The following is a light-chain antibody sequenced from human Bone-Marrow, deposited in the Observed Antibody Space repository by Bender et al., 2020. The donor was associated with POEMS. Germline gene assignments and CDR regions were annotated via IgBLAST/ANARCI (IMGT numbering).Light chain of an antibody. CDR1: SIGRNR. V-gene: IGLV1-44*01. CDR3: STWDDRLNAWL. Sequence: QSVLTQPPSSSGTPGQRVTISCSGGSIGRNRINWYQQLPGTAPRLVIYADDRRPSGVPTRFSASKSGSSASLAISGLQSEDAADYYCSTWDDRLNAWLFGGGTKLTVL. J-gene: IGLJ3*02. CDR2: ADD.